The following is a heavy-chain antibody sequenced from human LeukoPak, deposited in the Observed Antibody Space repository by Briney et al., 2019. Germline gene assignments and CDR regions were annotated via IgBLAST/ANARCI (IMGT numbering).Heavy chain of an antibody. Sequence: ASVKVSCKASGYTFTGYYMHWARQAPGQGLEWMGWINPNSGGTNYAQKFQGRVTMTTDTSTSTAYMELRSLRSDDTAVYYCASSFWSGYHNWFDPWGQGTLVTVSS. CDR2: INPNSGGT. D-gene: IGHD3-3*01. CDR1: GYTFTGYY. J-gene: IGHJ5*02. V-gene: IGHV1-2*02. CDR3: ASSFWSGYHNWFDP.